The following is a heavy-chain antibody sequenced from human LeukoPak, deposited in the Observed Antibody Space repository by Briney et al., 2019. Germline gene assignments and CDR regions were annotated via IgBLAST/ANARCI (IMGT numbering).Heavy chain of an antibody. CDR3: VIWGDYDVLTGYYVPDY. CDR2: IPGSGTST. D-gene: IGHD3-9*01. Sequence: GGSLRLSCVASGFTFSNYAMSWVRQAPGKGLEWVSAIPGSGTSTYYADSLKGRFTISRDNSKNSVFLQMNSLRHEDTAIYYCVIWGDYDVLTGYYVPDYWGQGTLVTVSS. V-gene: IGHV3-23*01. CDR1: GFTFSNYA. J-gene: IGHJ4*02.